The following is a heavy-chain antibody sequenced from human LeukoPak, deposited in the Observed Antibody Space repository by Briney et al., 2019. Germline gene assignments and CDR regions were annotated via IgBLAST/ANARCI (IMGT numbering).Heavy chain of an antibody. CDR2: INHSGST. D-gene: IGHD6-6*01. CDR3: ARGGSGEYPGAFDI. CDR1: GGSFSGYY. Sequence: PETLSLTCAVYGGSFSGYYWSWIRQPPGKGLEWIGEINHSGSTNYNPSLKSRVTISVDTSKNQFSLKLSSVTAADTAVYYCARGGSGEYPGAFDIWGQGTMVTVSS. V-gene: IGHV4-34*01. J-gene: IGHJ3*02.